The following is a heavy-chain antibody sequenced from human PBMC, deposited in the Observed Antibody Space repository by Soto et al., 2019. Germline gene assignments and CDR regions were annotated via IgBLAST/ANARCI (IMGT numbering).Heavy chain of an antibody. CDR3: ARGPSSSSPHDAFDI. CDR2: INPNSGGT. CDR1: GYTFTGYY. Sequence: ASVKVSCKASGYTFTGYYMHWVRQAPGQGLDWMGWINPNSGGTNYAQKFQGWVTMTRDTSISTAYMELSRLRSDDTAVYYCARGPSSSSPHDAFDIWGQGTMVTVSS. J-gene: IGHJ3*02. D-gene: IGHD6-6*01. V-gene: IGHV1-2*04.